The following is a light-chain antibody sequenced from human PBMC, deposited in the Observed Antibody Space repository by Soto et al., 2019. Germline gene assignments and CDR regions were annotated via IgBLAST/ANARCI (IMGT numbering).Light chain of an antibody. V-gene: IGKV3-20*01. J-gene: IGKJ3*01. CDR3: QQYGSSPPIT. Sequence: EIVLTQSPGTLSLSPGERATLSCRASQSVSSSYLAWYQQKPGQAPRLLIYGASSRATGIPDRFSGSGSGRDFTLTISRLEPEDVAVYYCQQYGSSPPITFGPGTKVDIK. CDR1: QSVSSSY. CDR2: GAS.